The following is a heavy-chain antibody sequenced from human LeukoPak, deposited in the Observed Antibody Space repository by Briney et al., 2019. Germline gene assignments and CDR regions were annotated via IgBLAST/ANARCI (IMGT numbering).Heavy chain of an antibody. Sequence: PSETLSLTCAVYGGSFSGYYWSWIRQPPGKGLEWIGEINHSGSTNYNPSLKSRVAISVDASKNQFSLKLSSVTAADTAMHYCARVDYGDSPHFDYWGQGTLVTVSS. D-gene: IGHD4-17*01. CDR1: GGSFSGYY. V-gene: IGHV4-34*01. CDR2: INHSGST. J-gene: IGHJ4*02. CDR3: ARVDYGDSPHFDY.